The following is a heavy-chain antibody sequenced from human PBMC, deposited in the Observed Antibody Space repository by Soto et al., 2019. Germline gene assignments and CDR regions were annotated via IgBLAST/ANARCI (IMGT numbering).Heavy chain of an antibody. CDR2: ISYDGSNK. CDR1: GFTFSSYG. CDR3: AKGKREQLTRGGAFDI. J-gene: IGHJ3*02. V-gene: IGHV3-30*18. Sequence: GGSLRLSCAASGFTFSSYGMHWVRQAPGKGLEWVAVISYDGSNKYYADSVKGRFTISRDNSKNTLYLQMNSLRAEDTAVYYCAKGKREQLTRGGAFDIWGQGTMVTVS. D-gene: IGHD6-6*01.